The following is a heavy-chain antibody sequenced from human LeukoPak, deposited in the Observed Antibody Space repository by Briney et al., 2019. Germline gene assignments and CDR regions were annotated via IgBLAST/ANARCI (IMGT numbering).Heavy chain of an antibody. D-gene: IGHD1-26*01. CDR2: IYYSGST. V-gene: IGHV4-31*03. J-gene: IGHJ4*02. Sequence: SETLSLTCTVSGGSISSGGYCWSWIRQHPGKGLEWIGYIYYSGSTYYNPSLKSRVTISVDTSKNQFSLKLSSVTAADTAVYYCASLEVGATTLFDYWGQGTLVTVSS. CDR1: GGSISSGGYC. CDR3: ASLEVGATTLFDY.